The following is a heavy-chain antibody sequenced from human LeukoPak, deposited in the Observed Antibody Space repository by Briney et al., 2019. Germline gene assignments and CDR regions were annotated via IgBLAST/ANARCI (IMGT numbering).Heavy chain of an antibody. D-gene: IGHD2-2*01. Sequence: ASVKVSCKASGGTFSSYAISWVRQAPGQGLEWMGGIIPIFGTANYAQKLQGRVTITTDESASTAYMELSSLRSEDTAVYYCARSPVVPAAIRVDYYYYYYMDVWGKGTTVTVSS. CDR2: IIPIFGTA. CDR3: ARSPVVPAAIRVDYYYYYYMDV. J-gene: IGHJ6*03. V-gene: IGHV1-69*05. CDR1: GGTFSSYA.